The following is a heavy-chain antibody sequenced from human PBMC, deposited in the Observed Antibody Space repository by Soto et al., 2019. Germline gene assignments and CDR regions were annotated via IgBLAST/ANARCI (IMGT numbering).Heavy chain of an antibody. Sequence: SETLSLTCTVSGGSISSGGYYWSWIRQHPGKGLEWIGYIYYSGSTYYIPSLKSRVTISVDTSKNQFSLKLSSVTAADTAVYYCARDSYYYDSSHAFDIWGQGTMVTVSS. D-gene: IGHD3-22*01. CDR3: ARDSYYYDSSHAFDI. CDR1: GGSISSGGYY. CDR2: IYYSGST. V-gene: IGHV4-31*03. J-gene: IGHJ3*02.